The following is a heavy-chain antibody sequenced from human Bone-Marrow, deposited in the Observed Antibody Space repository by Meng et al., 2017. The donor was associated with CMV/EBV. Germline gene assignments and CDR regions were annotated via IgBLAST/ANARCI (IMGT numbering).Heavy chain of an antibody. CDR3: AREPIKSVEVPAAVYGMDV. CDR2: IIPILGIA. V-gene: IGHV1-69*10. Sequence: SVKVSCKASGGTFSSYAISWVRQAPGQGLEWMGGIIPILGIANYAQKFQGRVTITADKSTSTVYMELSSLRSEDTAVYYCAREPIKSVEVPAAVYGMDVWGQGTTVTVSS. J-gene: IGHJ6*02. D-gene: IGHD2-2*01. CDR1: GGTFSSYA.